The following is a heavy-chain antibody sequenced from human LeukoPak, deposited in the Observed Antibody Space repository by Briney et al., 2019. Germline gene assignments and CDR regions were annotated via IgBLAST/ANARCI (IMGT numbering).Heavy chain of an antibody. Sequence: PSETLSLTCAVSGGSISSNSYYWGWIRQPPGKGLEWIGSIYYSGSTYYNPSLKSRVTISVDTSKNQFSLKLSFVAAADTAVYYCARLRDGYNLGLYNYFMDVWGKGTTVTISS. J-gene: IGHJ6*03. V-gene: IGHV4-39*01. D-gene: IGHD5-24*01. CDR2: IYYSGST. CDR3: ARLRDGYNLGLYNYFMDV. CDR1: GGSISSNSYY.